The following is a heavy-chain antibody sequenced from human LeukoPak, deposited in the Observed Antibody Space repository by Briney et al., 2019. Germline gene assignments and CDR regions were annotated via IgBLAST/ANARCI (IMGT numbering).Heavy chain of an antibody. CDR3: ARFRVTSRYCSSTSCSCYYYGMDV. Sequence: SETLSLTCAVYGGSFSGYYWSWIRQPPGKGLEWIGEINHSGSTNYNPSLKSRVTISVDTSKNQFSLKLSSVTAADTAVYYCARFRVTSRYCSSTSCSCYYYGMDVWGQGTTVTVSS. V-gene: IGHV4-34*01. J-gene: IGHJ6*02. CDR2: INHSGST. CDR1: GGSFSGYY. D-gene: IGHD2-2*01.